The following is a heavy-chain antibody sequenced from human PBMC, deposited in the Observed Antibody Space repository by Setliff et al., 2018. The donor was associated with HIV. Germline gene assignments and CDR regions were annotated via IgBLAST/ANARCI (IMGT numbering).Heavy chain of an antibody. CDR3: ARSISSGWYYGYFDY. D-gene: IGHD6-19*01. V-gene: IGHV4-59*11. CDR2: INFGST. CDR1: GGSISSRY. J-gene: IGHJ4*02. Sequence: SETLSLTCNVSGGSISSRYWTWIRQPPGKGLEWIGYINFGSTTYNPSLKSRVTISLDTSKKQFSLQLSSVTAADTAVYYCARSISSGWYYGYFDYWGQGTLVTVSS.